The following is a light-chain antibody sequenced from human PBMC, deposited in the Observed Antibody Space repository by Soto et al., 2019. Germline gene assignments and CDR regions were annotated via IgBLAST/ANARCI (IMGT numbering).Light chain of an antibody. V-gene: IGKV1-39*01. Sequence: DIQVTQSPSSLSASVGDRFTITFRASQRIATYLNWYQQKPGKAPKLLIYAASSLQSGVPSTFSGSGSGTDFTLTITSLQPEDFATYYCQQTYTAPRTFGQGTKVDIK. J-gene: IGKJ1*01. CDR2: AAS. CDR1: QRIATY. CDR3: QQTYTAPRT.